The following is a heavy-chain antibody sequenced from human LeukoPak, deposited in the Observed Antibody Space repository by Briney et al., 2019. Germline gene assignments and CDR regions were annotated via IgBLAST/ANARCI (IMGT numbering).Heavy chain of an antibody. Sequence: TSETLSLTCTVSGGSISSGDYYWSWIRQPPGKGLEWIGYIYYSGSTYYNPSLKSRVTISVDTSKNQFSLKLSSVTAADTAVYYCARGAVYGYYYYYGMDVWGQGTTVTVSS. CDR3: ARGAVYGYYYYYGMDV. CDR2: IYYSGST. CDR1: GGSISSGDYY. V-gene: IGHV4-30-4*01. J-gene: IGHJ6*02. D-gene: IGHD2-8*01.